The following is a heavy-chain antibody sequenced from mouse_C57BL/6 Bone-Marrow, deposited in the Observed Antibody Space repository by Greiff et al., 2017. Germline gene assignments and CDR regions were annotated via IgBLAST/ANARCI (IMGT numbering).Heavy chain of an antibody. CDR3: ARRAYGSSSFDY. Sequence: VQLQQSVAELVRPGASVKLSCTASGFNIKHTYMHWVKQRPEQCLEWIGRIDPAHGNTKYAPKFQGKATITADPSSNTAYLQLSSLTSEDTAIYYCARRAYGSSSFDYWGQGTTLTVSS. J-gene: IGHJ2*01. D-gene: IGHD1-1*01. V-gene: IGHV14-3*01. CDR2: IDPAHGNT. CDR1: GFNIKHTY.